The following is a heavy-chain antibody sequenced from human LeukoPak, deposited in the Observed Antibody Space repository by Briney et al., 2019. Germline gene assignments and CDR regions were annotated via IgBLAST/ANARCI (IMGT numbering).Heavy chain of an antibody. CDR1: GFTFSSYE. CDR2: ISSSGSTI. D-gene: IGHD5-12*01. J-gene: IGHJ4*02. V-gene: IGHV3-48*03. Sequence: GGSLRLSCAASGFTFSSYEMNWVRQAPGKGLEWVSYISSSGSTIYYADSVKGRFTISRDNAKHSLYLQMNRLRAEDTAVYYCARVAFVATMGDYWGQGTLVTVSS. CDR3: ARVAFVATMGDY.